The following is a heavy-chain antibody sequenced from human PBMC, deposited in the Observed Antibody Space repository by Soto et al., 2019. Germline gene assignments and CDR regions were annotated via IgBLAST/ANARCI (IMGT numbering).Heavy chain of an antibody. CDR1: GGSVSSGSYY. CDR2: IYYSGST. CDR3: ARVRNDYYDVSGAFDI. V-gene: IGHV4-61*01. Sequence: SETLSLTCTVSGGSVSSGSYYWGWVRRPPGKGLEWIGYIYYSGSTNYNPSLKSRVTISVDTSKNQFSLKLSSVTAADTAVYYCARVRNDYYDVSGAFDIWGQRTMVTVSS. D-gene: IGHD3-22*01. J-gene: IGHJ3*02.